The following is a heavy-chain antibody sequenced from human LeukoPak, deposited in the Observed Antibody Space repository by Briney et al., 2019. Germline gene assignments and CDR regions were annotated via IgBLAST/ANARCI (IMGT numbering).Heavy chain of an antibody. V-gene: IGHV4-31*11. CDR1: GGSFSGYY. CDR3: ARGRGSGSYYNTRFDY. CDR2: IYYSGST. D-gene: IGHD3-10*01. Sequence: PSETLSLTCAVYGGSFSGYYWSWIRQHPGKGLEWIGYIYYSGSTYYNPSLKSRVTISVDTSKNQFSLKLSSVTAADTAVYYCARGRGSGSYYNTRFDYWGQGTLVTVSS. J-gene: IGHJ4*02.